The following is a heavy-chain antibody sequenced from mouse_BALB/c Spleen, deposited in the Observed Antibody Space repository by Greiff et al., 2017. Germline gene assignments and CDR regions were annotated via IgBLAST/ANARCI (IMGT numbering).Heavy chain of an antibody. Sequence: EVQVVESGPGLVKPSQSLSLTCSVTGYSITSGYYWNWIRQFPGNKLEWMGYISYDGSNNYNPSLKNRISITRDTSKNQFFLKLNSVTTEDTASYYCAKRHYGDAMDYWGQGTSVTVSS. CDR1: GYSITSGYY. D-gene: IGHD1-1*01. V-gene: IGHV3-6*02. J-gene: IGHJ4*01. CDR3: AKRHYGDAMDY. CDR2: ISYDGSN.